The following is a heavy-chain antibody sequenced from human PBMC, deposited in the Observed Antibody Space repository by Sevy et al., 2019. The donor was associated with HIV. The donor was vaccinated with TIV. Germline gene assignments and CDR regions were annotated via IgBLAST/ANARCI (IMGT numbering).Heavy chain of an antibody. CDR1: GFTFSSYA. CDR2: ISGSGGST. CDR3: AKDPLIAAARGPGY. J-gene: IGHJ4*02. V-gene: IGHV3-23*01. Sequence: GGSLRLSCAASGFTFSSYAMSWVRQAPGKGLEWVSAISGSGGSTSYADSVKGRFTISRDNSKNTLYLQMNSLRAEDTAVYYCAKDPLIAAARGPGYWGQGTLVTVSS. D-gene: IGHD6-13*01.